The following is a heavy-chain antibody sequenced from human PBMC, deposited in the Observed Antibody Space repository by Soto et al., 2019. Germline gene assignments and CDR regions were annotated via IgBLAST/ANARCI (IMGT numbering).Heavy chain of an antibody. J-gene: IGHJ6*02. V-gene: IGHV3-23*01. CDR2: ISGSGGST. D-gene: IGHD2-2*01. Sequence: HPGGSLRLSCAASAFTFSDYYMSWIRQAPGKGLEWVSAISGSGGSTYYADSVKGRFTISRDNSKNTLYLQMNSLRAEDTAVYYCAKGRPDIVVVPAAKSGYYYYGMDVWGQGTTVTVSS. CDR1: AFTFSDYY. CDR3: AKGRPDIVVVPAAKSGYYYYGMDV.